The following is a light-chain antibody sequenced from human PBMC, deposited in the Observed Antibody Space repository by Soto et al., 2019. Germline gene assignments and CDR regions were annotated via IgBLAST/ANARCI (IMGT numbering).Light chain of an antibody. V-gene: IGKV3-11*01. CDR3: QQRSNWWT. Sequence: EIVLTHSPATLSLSPGERATLSCRASQSVSSYLAWYRQKPGQAPRLLIYDASNRATGIPARFSGSGSGTDFTLTISSLEPEDFAVYYCQQRSNWWTFGQGTKVDIK. CDR2: DAS. J-gene: IGKJ1*01. CDR1: QSVSSY.